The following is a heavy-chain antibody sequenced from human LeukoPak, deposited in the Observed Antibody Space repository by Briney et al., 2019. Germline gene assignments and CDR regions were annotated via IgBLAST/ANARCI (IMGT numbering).Heavy chain of an antibody. CDR1: GFNFDRYT. V-gene: IGHV3-43*01. Sequence: SGGSLRLSCATSGFNFDRYTIHWVRQAPGKGLEWVSLAGWAGGTTFYSDSVRGRFTISRDSGRKSVYLQMNSLTTDDTAFYFCAKELDTVFFDYWGQGALVTVSS. D-gene: IGHD2-2*03. CDR3: AKELDTVFFDY. J-gene: IGHJ4*02. CDR2: AGWAGGTT.